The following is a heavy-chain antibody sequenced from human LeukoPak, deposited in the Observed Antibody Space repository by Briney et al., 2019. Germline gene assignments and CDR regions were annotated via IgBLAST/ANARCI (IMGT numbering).Heavy chain of an antibody. CDR1: VYTFTGYY. J-gene: IGHJ6*02. V-gene: IGHV1-2*02. CDR2: INPNSGGT. Sequence: ASVKVPCKASVYTFTGYYMHWVRRAPGQGLEWMGWINPNSGGTNYAQKFQGRVTMTRGTSTSTAYMELSRLGSDDTAVYYCARVHRIYGMDVWGQGTTVTVSS. CDR3: ARVHRIYGMDV.